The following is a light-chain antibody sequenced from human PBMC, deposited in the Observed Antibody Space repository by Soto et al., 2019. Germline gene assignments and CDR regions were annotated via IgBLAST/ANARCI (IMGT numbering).Light chain of an antibody. CDR2: EAS. J-gene: IGKJ1*01. CDR1: QSIGNW. V-gene: IGKV1-5*03. Sequence: ILMTQSPSTQSASIGDRVTITCGASQSIGNWLAWYQQKPGRAPKLLMYEASSLESGVPSRLRGSGYGTEFTITISGMQNDDFETYQCQQYKSYTWTFGQGTKVDIK. CDR3: QQYKSYTWT.